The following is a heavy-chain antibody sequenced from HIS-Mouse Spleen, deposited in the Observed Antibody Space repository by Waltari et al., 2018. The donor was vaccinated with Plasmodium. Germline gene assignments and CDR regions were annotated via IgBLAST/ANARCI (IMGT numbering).Heavy chain of an antibody. D-gene: IGHD1-26*01. J-gene: IGHJ4*02. CDR3: ARDRVGYFDY. CDR1: GFTFSSYW. Sequence: EVQLVESGGGLVQPGGSLRLSCAASGFTFSSYWMSWVRQAPGKGREWVANIKQDGSGKYYVDSGKGRFTISRDNAKNALYLQMNSLRAEDTAVYYCARDRVGYFDYWGQGTLVTVSS. V-gene: IGHV3-7*01. CDR2: IKQDGSGK.